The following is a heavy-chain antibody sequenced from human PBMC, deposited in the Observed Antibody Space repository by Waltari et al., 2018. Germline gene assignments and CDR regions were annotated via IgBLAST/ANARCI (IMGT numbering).Heavy chain of an antibody. D-gene: IGHD1-1*01. J-gene: IGHJ4*02. Sequence: QLQLQESGPGLVKPSETLSLTCTVSGASISGSSNYWGWIRQPPGKGLEWIASIYYSGSTYYKPSLKGRVTISVDMSTNQFSLKVTSVIAADTAVYYCAGSPGTTVDYWGQGILVTVSS. V-gene: IGHV4-39*01. CDR1: GASISGSSNY. CDR3: AGSPGTTVDY. CDR2: IYYSGST.